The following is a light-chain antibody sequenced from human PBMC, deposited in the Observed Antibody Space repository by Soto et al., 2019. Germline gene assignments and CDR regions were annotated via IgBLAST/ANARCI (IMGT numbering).Light chain of an antibody. Sequence: DIQMTQSASTLSASFGDRVTITCRASQNIERWLAWYQQKPGKAPKLLLYDVSSLESGVPSRFSGSGSATEFTLTINSLQPDDFAAYYCQQYNSYCTFGQGTKVDIK. CDR1: QNIERW. CDR2: DVS. CDR3: QQYNSYCT. J-gene: IGKJ1*01. V-gene: IGKV1-5*01.